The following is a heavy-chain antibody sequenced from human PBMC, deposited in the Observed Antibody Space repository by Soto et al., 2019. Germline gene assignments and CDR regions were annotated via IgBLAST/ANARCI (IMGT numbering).Heavy chain of an antibody. Sequence: PSVKVSCKASGYTFTGYYMHWVRQAPGQGLEWMGWINPNSGGTNYAQKFQGRVTMTRDTSISTAYMELSRLRSDDTAVYYCARDNYYDSSGYYLDYWGQGTLVTVSS. D-gene: IGHD3-22*01. CDR3: ARDNYYDSSGYYLDY. J-gene: IGHJ4*02. V-gene: IGHV1-2*02. CDR1: GYTFTGYY. CDR2: INPNSGGT.